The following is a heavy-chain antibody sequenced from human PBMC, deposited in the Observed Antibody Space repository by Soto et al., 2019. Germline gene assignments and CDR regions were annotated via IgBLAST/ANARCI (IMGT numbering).Heavy chain of an antibody. D-gene: IGHD6-13*01. CDR2: ISSSSSTI. V-gene: IGHV3-48*02. Sequence: GGSLRLSCAASGFTFSSYSMNWVRQAPGKGLEWVSYISSSSSTIYYADSVKGRFTISRDNAKNSLYLQMNSLRDEDTAVYYCARDTFPPPGMAAAGPHNWFDPWGQGTLVTVSS. CDR3: ARDTFPPPGMAAAGPHNWFDP. J-gene: IGHJ5*02. CDR1: GFTFSSYS.